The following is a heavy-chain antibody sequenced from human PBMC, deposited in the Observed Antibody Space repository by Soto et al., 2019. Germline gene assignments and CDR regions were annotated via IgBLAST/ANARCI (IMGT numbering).Heavy chain of an antibody. V-gene: IGHV3-21*01. Sequence: EVQLVESGGGLVKPGGSLRLSCAASGFTFSSYSMNWVRQAPGKGLEWVSSISSSSSYIYYADSVKGRFTISRDNAKNSLYLQMNSLRAEDTAEYYCARSKLTGQAGVAGAWGQGTLVTISS. CDR3: ARSKLTGQAGVAGA. CDR2: ISSSSSYI. CDR1: GFTFSSYS. J-gene: IGHJ5*02. D-gene: IGHD6-19*01.